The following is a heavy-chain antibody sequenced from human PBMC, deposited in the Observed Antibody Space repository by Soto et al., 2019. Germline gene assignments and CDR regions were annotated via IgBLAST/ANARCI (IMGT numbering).Heavy chain of an antibody. CDR1: GFSLRSTGEG. CDR3: AQWGRAFDI. D-gene: IGHD3-16*01. V-gene: IGHV2-5*02. Sequence: QITLKESGPPLVNPTQTLTLTCTFSGFSLRSTGEGVGWIRQPPGKALEWLALIYWDDDKRYSPSLRSRLTITKDTSKNQVVLTMTKMNPADTGIYYCAQWGRAFDIWGQGTMVTVSS. CDR2: IYWDDDK. J-gene: IGHJ3*02.